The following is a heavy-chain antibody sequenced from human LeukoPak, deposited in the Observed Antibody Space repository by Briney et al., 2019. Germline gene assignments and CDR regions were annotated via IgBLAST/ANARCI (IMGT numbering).Heavy chain of an antibody. D-gene: IGHD3-10*01. V-gene: IGHV3-23*01. CDR1: GFTFSSYA. Sequence: GGSLRLSCAASGFTFSSYAMSWVRQAPGKGLEWVSAISGSGGSTYYADSVKGRFTISRDNAKNSLYLQMNSLRAEDTAVYYCARGAGLSPGSGSDFDYWGQGTLVTVSS. J-gene: IGHJ4*02. CDR2: ISGSGGST. CDR3: ARGAGLSPGSGSDFDY.